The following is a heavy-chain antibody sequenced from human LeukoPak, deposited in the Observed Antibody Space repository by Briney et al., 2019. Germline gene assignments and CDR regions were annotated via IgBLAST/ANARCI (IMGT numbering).Heavy chain of an antibody. J-gene: IGHJ4*02. CDR3: ARVWENSRGYGY. Sequence: GGSLRLSCAASGFTFSGYWMHWVRQAPGKGLVWVSRINLDGSSKIYADSVKGRFTIFRDNAKNTLYLQMNSLRAEDTAVYYCARVWENSRGYGYWGQGTLVTVSS. V-gene: IGHV3-74*01. D-gene: IGHD3-22*01. CDR1: GFTFSGYW. CDR2: INLDGSSK.